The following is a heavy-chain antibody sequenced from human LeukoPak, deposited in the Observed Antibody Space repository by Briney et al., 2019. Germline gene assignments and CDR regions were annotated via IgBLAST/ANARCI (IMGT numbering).Heavy chain of an antibody. V-gene: IGHV4-39*01. J-gene: IGHJ3*02. CDR1: GGSISSSSYN. CDR3: ARLRGSYGGDAFDI. CDR2: IYYSGNT. D-gene: IGHD1-26*01. Sequence: SETLSLTCTVSGGSISSSSYNWGWIRQPPGKGLEWIGSIYYSGNTYYNPSLKSRVTISVDTSKNQFSLKLSSVTAADTAVFYCARLRGSYGGDAFDIWGQGTMVTVSS.